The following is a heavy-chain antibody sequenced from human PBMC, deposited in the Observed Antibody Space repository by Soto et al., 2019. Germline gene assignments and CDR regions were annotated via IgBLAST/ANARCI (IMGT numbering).Heavy chain of an antibody. J-gene: IGHJ5*02. Sequence: QLQLQESGPGLVKPSETLSLTCTVSGGSISSSSYYWGWIRQPPGKGLEWIGSIYYSGSTYYNPSLKSRVTISVDTSKNQFSLKLSSVTAADTAVYYCARHYSVSVVTPSWWFDPWGQGTLVTVSS. D-gene: IGHD2-21*02. CDR2: IYYSGST. CDR3: ARHYSVSVVTPSWWFDP. V-gene: IGHV4-39*01. CDR1: GGSISSSSYY.